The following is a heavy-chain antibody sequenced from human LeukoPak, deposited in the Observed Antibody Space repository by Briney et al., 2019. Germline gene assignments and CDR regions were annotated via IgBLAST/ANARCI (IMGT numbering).Heavy chain of an antibody. Sequence: SETLSLTCTVSGVSIGSDDSYWTWLRQSPGKGLEWIGYIHYSGSTYYNPSLKSRVIISTDTSKNQFSLILRSVTAADTAMYYCARDVDDSNFHYYGFDFWGQGTLVTVSS. CDR1: GVSIGSDDSY. D-gene: IGHD3-22*01. CDR2: IHYSGST. J-gene: IGHJ5*01. V-gene: IGHV4-30-4*01. CDR3: ARDVDDSNFHYYGFDF.